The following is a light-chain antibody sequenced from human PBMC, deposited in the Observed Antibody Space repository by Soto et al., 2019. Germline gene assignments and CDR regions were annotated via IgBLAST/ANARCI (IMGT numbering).Light chain of an antibody. CDR3: QSYDTSLSGRV. Sequence: QYVLTQPPSVSGAPGQRVTISCTGSSSNLGAGHDVHWYQQLPGTAPKLLIYGNSTRPSGVPDRFSGSKSGTSASQPITGLQAEDEADYYCQSYDTSLSGRVFGGGTEVTV. V-gene: IGLV1-40*01. J-gene: IGLJ3*02. CDR2: GNS. CDR1: SSNLGAGHD.